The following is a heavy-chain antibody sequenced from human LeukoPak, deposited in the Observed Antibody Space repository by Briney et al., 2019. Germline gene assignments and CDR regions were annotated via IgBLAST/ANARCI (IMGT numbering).Heavy chain of an antibody. J-gene: IGHJ6*02. Sequence: QPGESLRLSCAVSGFTFSTHAMHWVRQAPGKGLEWVTVTSYDGRLKYYADSVKGRFTISIDSSKNTLFLQMTSLRPEDTAVYFCARDSVSSWDMDVWGQGTTVTVSS. V-gene: IGHV3-30*04. CDR3: ARDSVSSWDMDV. CDR2: TSYDGRLK. D-gene: IGHD6-13*01. CDR1: GFTFSTHA.